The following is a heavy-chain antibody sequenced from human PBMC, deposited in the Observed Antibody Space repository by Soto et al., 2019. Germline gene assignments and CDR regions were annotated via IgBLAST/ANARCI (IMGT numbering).Heavy chain of an antibody. CDR1: GGSISTGGYY. CDR3: ATVRWELHDAFDI. J-gene: IGHJ3*02. CDR2: IYHSGMT. Sequence: QVQLQESGPGLVKSSQTLSLTCTVSGGSISTGGYYWSWIRQRPGRGLEWIGYIYHSGMTFSNPSLQSRVAISIDTSQNQFSLQLSSVTAADTAVYYCATVRWELHDAFDIWGHGTMVSVSS. D-gene: IGHD1-26*01. V-gene: IGHV4-31*03.